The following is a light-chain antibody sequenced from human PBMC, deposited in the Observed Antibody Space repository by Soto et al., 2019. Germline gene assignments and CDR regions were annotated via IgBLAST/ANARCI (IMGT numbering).Light chain of an antibody. CDR3: QQTYNTPLT. V-gene: IGKV1-39*01. Sequence: DIQMTQSPSSLSASVGDRVTITCRASQGIRNYLNWYQQKVGKAPKLLLDFASNLQSGVPSRFSGSGSGTDFTLTITSLQPADFATYSCQQTYNTPLTFGGGTKVEIK. CDR1: QGIRNY. J-gene: IGKJ4*01. CDR2: FAS.